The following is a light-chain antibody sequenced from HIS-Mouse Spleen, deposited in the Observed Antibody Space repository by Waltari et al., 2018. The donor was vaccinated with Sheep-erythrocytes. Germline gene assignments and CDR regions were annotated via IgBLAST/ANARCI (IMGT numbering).Light chain of an antibody. Sequence: QSALTQPASVSGSPAQSTTISCPGTSSDVGVSNYFPWYQQHPGKAPKLMIYDVSKRPSGVPDRFSGSKSGNTASLTISGLQAEDEADYYCCSYAGSYNHVFATGTKVTVL. V-gene: IGLV2-11*02. CDR1: SSDVGVSNY. CDR3: CSYAGSYNHV. CDR2: DVS. J-gene: IGLJ1*01.